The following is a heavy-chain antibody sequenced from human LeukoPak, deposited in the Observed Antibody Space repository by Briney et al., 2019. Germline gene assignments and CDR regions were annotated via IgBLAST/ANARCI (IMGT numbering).Heavy chain of an antibody. Sequence: ASVKVSCKASGYTFTGYYMHWVRQAPGQGLEWIGWINPNSGGTNYAQKFQGRVAMTRDTSISTAYMELSRLRSDDTAVYYCARAAVPGSTTRFDYWGQGTLVTVSS. D-gene: IGHD6-19*01. V-gene: IGHV1-2*02. J-gene: IGHJ4*02. CDR1: GYTFTGYY. CDR2: INPNSGGT. CDR3: ARAAVPGSTTRFDY.